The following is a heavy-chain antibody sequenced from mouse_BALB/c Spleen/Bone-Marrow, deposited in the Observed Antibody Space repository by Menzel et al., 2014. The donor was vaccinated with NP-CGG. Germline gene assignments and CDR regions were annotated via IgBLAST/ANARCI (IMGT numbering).Heavy chain of an antibody. Sequence: VQLQQSGAELVRPGTPVKLSCKASGYTFTSYWMNWVKQRPGRGLEWIGRIDPSDSETHYNQKFKDKATLTVDKSSSTAYIQLSSLTSEDSAVDCCARWGAYFDYWGQGTTLTVSS. V-gene: IGHV1-61*01. CDR1: GYTFTSYW. CDR2: IDPSDSET. CDR3: ARWGAYFDY. J-gene: IGHJ2*01.